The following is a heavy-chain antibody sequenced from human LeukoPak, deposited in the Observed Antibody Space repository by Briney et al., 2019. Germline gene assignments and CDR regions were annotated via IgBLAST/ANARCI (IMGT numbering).Heavy chain of an antibody. V-gene: IGHV1-8*02. CDR1: GYTFTGYY. CDR2: INPNSGNT. J-gene: IGHJ6*03. CDR3: ARAIRVRGVIITRYYYYMDV. Sequence: GASVKVSCKASGYTFTGYYMHWVRQAPGQGLEWMGWINPNSGNTGYAQKFQGRVTMTRNTSISTAYMELSSLRSEDTAVYYCARAIRVRGVIITRYYYYMDVWGKGTTVTISS. D-gene: IGHD3-10*01.